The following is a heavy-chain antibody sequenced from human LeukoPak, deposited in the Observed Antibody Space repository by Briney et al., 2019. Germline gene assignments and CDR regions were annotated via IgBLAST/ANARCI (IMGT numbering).Heavy chain of an antibody. D-gene: IGHD1-1*01. V-gene: IGHV3-7*05. CDR2: VKQDGSEK. J-gene: IGHJ4*02. CDR3: ATKRGYDFDN. CDR1: GFTFSTYW. Sequence: GGSLGLSCAASGFTFSTYWMSWVRQAPGKGLEWVANVKQDGSEKFYVDSVKGRFTISKDNAKNSLYLQMNSLRAEDTAVYYCATKRGYDFDNWGQGTLVTVSS.